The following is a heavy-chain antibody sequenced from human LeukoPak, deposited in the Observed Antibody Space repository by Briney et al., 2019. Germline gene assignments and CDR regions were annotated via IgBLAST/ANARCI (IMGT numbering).Heavy chain of an antibody. J-gene: IGHJ3*02. D-gene: IGHD6-25*01. CDR2: ISSGSNYI. V-gene: IGHV3-21*01. Sequence: GGSLRLSCAASGFTFRSYSMNWVRQAPGKGLEWVSSISSGSNYIYYADSVKGRFTVSRDIAKNFLYLQMNSLRAEDTAVYYCARRVASAGDTFDIWGQGTMVTVSS. CDR1: GFTFRSYS. CDR3: ARRVASAGDTFDI.